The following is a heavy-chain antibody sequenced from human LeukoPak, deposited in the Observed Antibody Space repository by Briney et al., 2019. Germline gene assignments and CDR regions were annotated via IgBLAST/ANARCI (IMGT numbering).Heavy chain of an antibody. D-gene: IGHD1-26*01. Sequence: PGGSLRLSCAGSGFTFSTYWMSWVRQAPGKGLEWVANIKQDGSEKYYVDTVKGRFTISRDNAKNSLYLQMNSLRAEDTAVYYCARQTRGSFDYWGQGTLVTVSS. CDR2: IKQDGSEK. V-gene: IGHV3-7*01. J-gene: IGHJ4*02. CDR3: ARQTRGSFDY. CDR1: GFTFSTYW.